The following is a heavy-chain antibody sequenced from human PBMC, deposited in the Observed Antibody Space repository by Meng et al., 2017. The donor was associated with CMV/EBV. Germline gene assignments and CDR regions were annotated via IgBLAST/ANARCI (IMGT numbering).Heavy chain of an antibody. Sequence: GGSLRLSCAASGFTVSSNYVNWVRQAPGKGLEWVSVIYSGGSTYYAGSAKGRFTISRDNSKNTVYLQMNSLRAEDTAVFYCARGVDTAPLGMDIWGQGTTVTVSS. CDR2: IYSGGST. J-gene: IGHJ6*02. CDR1: GFTVSSNY. V-gene: IGHV3-53*01. D-gene: IGHD5-18*01. CDR3: ARGVDTAPLGMDI.